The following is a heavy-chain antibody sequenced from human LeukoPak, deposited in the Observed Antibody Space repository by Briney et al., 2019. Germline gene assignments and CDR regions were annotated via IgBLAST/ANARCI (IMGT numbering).Heavy chain of an antibody. CDR1: GYTFTGYY. V-gene: IGHV1-2*02. CDR3: ARGPPPRGYCSSTSCYAFDI. D-gene: IGHD2-2*01. CDR2: INPNSGGT. J-gene: IGHJ3*02. Sequence: ASVKVSCKASGYTFTGYYMHWVRQAPGQGLEWMGWINPNSGGTNYAQKFQGRVTMTRDTSISTAYMELSRLRSDDTAVYYCARGPPPRGYCSSTSCYAFDIWGQGTMVTVSS.